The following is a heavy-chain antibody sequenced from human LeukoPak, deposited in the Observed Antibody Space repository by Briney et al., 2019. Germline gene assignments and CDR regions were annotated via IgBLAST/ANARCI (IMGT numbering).Heavy chain of an antibody. J-gene: IGHJ4*02. CDR1: GYTFTSYG. Sequence: ASVKVSCKASGYTFTSYGISWVRQAPGQGLEWMGWISAYNGNTNYAQKLQGRVTMTTDTSTSTAYMELRSLRSDDTAVCYCARAAYYDSSGYYYLLDYWGQGTLVTVSS. V-gene: IGHV1-18*01. D-gene: IGHD3-22*01. CDR2: ISAYNGNT. CDR3: ARAAYYDSSGYYYLLDY.